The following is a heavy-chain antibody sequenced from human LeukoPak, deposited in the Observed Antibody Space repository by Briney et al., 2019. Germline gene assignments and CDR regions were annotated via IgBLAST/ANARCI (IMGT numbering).Heavy chain of an antibody. J-gene: IGHJ4*02. D-gene: IGHD2-2*01. Sequence: SETLSLTCTVSGGSISSGSYYWSWIRQPAGKGLEWIGRIYTSGSTNYNPSLKSRVTISVDTSNNQFSLKLSSVTAAETAVYYCAREVDCSSTSCYAFIDYWGQGTLVTVSS. CDR1: GGSISSGSYY. CDR3: AREVDCSSTSCYAFIDY. CDR2: IYTSGST. V-gene: IGHV4-61*02.